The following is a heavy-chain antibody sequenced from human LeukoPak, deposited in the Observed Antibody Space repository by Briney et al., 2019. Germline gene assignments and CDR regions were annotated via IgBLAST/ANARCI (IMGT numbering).Heavy chain of an antibody. CDR2: TYSGDGT. Sequence: PGGSLRLSGTSSGSSVSGSYMSWVRQPPGKGLEWVSTTYSGDGTYYADSVKGRFAISRDSSENTLNLHMNSLRAEDTAVYYCARDRGYAYGLYDAFDVWGQGTMVTVSS. V-gene: IGHV3-66*01. CDR1: GSSVSGSY. J-gene: IGHJ3*01. D-gene: IGHD5-18*01. CDR3: ARDRGYAYGLYDAFDV.